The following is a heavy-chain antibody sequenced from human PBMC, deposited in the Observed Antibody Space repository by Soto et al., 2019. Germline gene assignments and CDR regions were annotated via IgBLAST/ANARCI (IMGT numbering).Heavy chain of an antibody. V-gene: IGHV1-18*01. D-gene: IGHD3-16*01. CDR3: ARGVGGEPLDY. CDR2: ISAYNGNT. J-gene: IGHJ4*02. Sequence: VQLVQSGADVKKPGDSVKVSCKASGYTFTGFAISWVRQAPGQGLDWMGWISAYNGNTNYEQQLQGRVTMTTDTSTSTAYMELRSLRSDDTAVYYCARGVGGEPLDYWGEGTLVTVSS. CDR1: GYTFTGFA.